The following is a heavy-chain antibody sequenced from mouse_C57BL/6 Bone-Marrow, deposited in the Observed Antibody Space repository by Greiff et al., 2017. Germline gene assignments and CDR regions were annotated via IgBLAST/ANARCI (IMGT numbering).Heavy chain of an antibody. CDR3: ARSSWVYFDY. J-gene: IGHJ2*01. V-gene: IGHV2-2*01. Sequence: QVKLKESGPGLVQPSQSLSITCTVSGFSLTSYGVHWVRQSPGKGLEWLGVIWSGGSTDYNASFISRLSIIKDNSKSQVFFKMNSLQADDTARYYCARSSWVYFDYWGQGTTLTVSS. CDR2: IWSGGST. CDR1: GFSLTSYG. D-gene: IGHD4-1*01.